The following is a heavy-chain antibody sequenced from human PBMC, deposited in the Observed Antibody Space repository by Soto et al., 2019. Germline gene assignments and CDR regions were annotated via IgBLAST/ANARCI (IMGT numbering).Heavy chain of an antibody. Sequence: GVLRLSCTASGFTFGDYAMSWFRQAPGKGLEWVGFIRSKAYGGTTEYAASVKGRFTISRDDSKSIAYLQMNSLKTEDTAVYYCTRTRSTGYSSSWYLPFDYWGQGTLVTVSS. CDR3: TRTRSTGYSSSWYLPFDY. J-gene: IGHJ4*02. D-gene: IGHD6-13*01. CDR1: GFTFGDYA. V-gene: IGHV3-49*03. CDR2: IRSKAYGGTT.